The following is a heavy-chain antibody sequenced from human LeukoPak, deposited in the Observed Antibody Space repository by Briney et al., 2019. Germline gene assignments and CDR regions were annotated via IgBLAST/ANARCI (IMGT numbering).Heavy chain of an antibody. V-gene: IGHV3-48*03. D-gene: IGHD1-26*01. CDR2: ISYVDSPV. CDR1: GFIFRNYE. J-gene: IGHJ4*02. Sequence: PGGSLRLSCVVSGFIFRNYEMSWVRQAPGKGLEWVSYISYVDSPVYYTDSVKGRFTISRDNAKNSLYLQMNSLRAEDTAVYYCARDPPESGSFDYWGQGTLVTVSS. CDR3: ARDPPESGSFDY.